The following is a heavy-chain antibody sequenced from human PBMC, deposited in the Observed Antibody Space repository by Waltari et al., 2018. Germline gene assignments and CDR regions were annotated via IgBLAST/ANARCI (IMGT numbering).Heavy chain of an antibody. CDR1: GFTFDDYT. Sequence: EVQLVESGGVVVQPGGSLRLSCAASGFTFDDYTMHWVRQAPGKGLEWVSAIGGGGDSTYYADSGKGRFTISRDNSKNTLYLQMNSLGAEDTAVYYCAKRVGATQQPATDYWGQGTLVTVSS. V-gene: IGHV3-23*04. CDR3: AKRVGATQQPATDY. CDR2: IGGGGDST. J-gene: IGHJ4*02. D-gene: IGHD1-26*01.